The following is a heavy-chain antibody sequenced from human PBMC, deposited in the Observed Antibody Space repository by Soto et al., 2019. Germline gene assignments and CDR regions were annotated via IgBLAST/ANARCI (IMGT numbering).Heavy chain of an antibody. D-gene: IGHD6-25*01. Sequence: SETLSLTCSVSGVSISSYFWSWIRQAPGGGLEWIGYTYHRGSTNYSPSLKSRVSISLDTSENQFSLKVNSVTAADTAVYYCARIGGYHGPLDYWGQGTPVTVSS. V-gene: IGHV4-59*01. CDR2: TYHRGST. CDR3: ARIGGYHGPLDY. J-gene: IGHJ4*02. CDR1: GVSISSYF.